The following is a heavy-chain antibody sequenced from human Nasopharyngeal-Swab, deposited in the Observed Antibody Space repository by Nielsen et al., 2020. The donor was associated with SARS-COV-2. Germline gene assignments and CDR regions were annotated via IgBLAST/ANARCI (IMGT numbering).Heavy chain of an antibody. CDR3: AGARGITGTTFLDY. V-gene: IGHV3-13*01. D-gene: IGHD1-7*01. CDR2: IGTAGDT. J-gene: IGHJ4*02. CDR1: GFSFSSYD. Sequence: GESLKISCAASGFSFSSYDMYWVRQATGKGLEWVSAIGTAGDTYYPGSVKGRFTISREDTKKSLYLQMNSLRAGDTAVYYCAGARGITGTTFLDYWGQGTLVTVSS.